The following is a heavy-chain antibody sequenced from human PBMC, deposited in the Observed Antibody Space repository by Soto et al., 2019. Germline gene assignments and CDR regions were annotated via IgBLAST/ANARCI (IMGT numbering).Heavy chain of an antibody. CDR1: GFTFSSYA. CDR3: AKGGYGDYSDSVR. V-gene: IGHV3-23*01. Sequence: GGSLRLSCAASGFTFSSYAMSWVRQAPGKGLEWVSAISGSGGSTYYADSVKGRLNISRENSKNTLYLQTNSLRAEDTAVYYCAKGGYGDYSDSVRWGQGTLVTVSS. D-gene: IGHD4-17*01. CDR2: ISGSGGST. J-gene: IGHJ4*02.